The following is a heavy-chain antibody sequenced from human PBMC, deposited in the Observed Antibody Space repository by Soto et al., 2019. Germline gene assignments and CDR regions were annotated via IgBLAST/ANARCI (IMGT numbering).Heavy chain of an antibody. CDR2: INHSGST. CDR1: GGSFSGYY. D-gene: IGHD2-15*01. CDR3: ARTRWSTLDY. V-gene: IGHV4-34*01. J-gene: IGHJ4*02. Sequence: PSETLSLTCAVYGGSFSGYYWSWIRQPPGKGLEWIGEINHSGSTNYNPSLKSRVTISVDTSKNQFSLKLSSVTAADTAVYYCARTRWSTLDYWGQGTLVTVSS.